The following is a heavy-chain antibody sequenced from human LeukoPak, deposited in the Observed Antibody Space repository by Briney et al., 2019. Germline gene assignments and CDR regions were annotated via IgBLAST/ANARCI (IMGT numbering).Heavy chain of an antibody. CDR2: INTDGSST. CDR1: GFTFSSYW. Sequence: GGSLRLSCAASGFTFSSYWMHWVRQAPGKGLVWVSRINTDGSSTSYADSVKGRFTISRDNAKNSLYLQMNSLRAEDTAVYYCARGKYGGYFIDYWGQGTLVTVSS. J-gene: IGHJ4*02. D-gene: IGHD5-12*01. V-gene: IGHV3-74*01. CDR3: ARGKYGGYFIDY.